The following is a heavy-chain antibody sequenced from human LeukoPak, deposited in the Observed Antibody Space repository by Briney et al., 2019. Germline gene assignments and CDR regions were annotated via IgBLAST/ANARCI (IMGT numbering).Heavy chain of an antibody. CDR1: GGSINSSYY. V-gene: IGHV4-39*07. J-gene: IGHJ5*02. D-gene: IGHD2-15*01. CDR2: IYYSGST. CDR3: ARVVSRIVVVVAATRRFDP. Sequence: SETLSLTCTVSGGSINSSYYWGWIRQPPGKGLEWIGSIYYSGSTYYNPSLKSRVTISVDTSKNQFSLKLSSVTAADTAVYYCARVVSRIVVVVAATRRFDPWGQGTLVTVSS.